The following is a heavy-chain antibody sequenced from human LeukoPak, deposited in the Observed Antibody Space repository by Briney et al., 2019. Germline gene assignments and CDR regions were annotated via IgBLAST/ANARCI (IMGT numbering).Heavy chain of an antibody. CDR3: ARDGGSGWYNY. V-gene: IGHV4-59*01. D-gene: IGHD6-19*01. Sequence: KSSETLSLTCTVSGGSISSYYWSWVRQPPGKGLEWIGYIYYSGSTNYNPSLKSRVTISVDTSKNQFSLKLSSVTAADPAVYYCARDGGSGWYNYWGQGTLVTVSS. CDR1: GGSISSYY. J-gene: IGHJ4*02. CDR2: IYYSGST.